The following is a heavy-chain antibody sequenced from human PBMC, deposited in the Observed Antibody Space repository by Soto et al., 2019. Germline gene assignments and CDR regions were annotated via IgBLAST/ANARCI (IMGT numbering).Heavy chain of an antibody. D-gene: IGHD2-15*01. V-gene: IGHV4-39*01. CDR2: IYYSGST. CDR1: GGSISSSSYY. J-gene: IGHJ6*02. Sequence: PSETLSLTCTVSGGSISSSSYYWGWIRQPPGKGLEWIGSIYYSGSTYYNPSLKSRVTISVDTSKNQFSLKLSSVTAADTAVYYCARLGLIRYCSGGSCYPNYYGMDVWGQGTTVTVSS. CDR3: ARLGLIRYCSGGSCYPNYYGMDV.